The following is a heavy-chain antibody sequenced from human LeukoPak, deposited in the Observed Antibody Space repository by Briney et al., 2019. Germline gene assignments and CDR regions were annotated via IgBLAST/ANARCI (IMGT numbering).Heavy chain of an antibody. CDR1: GHTFTGYY. V-gene: IGHV1-2*02. CDR2: INPNSGGT. J-gene: IGHJ4*02. CDR3: ARDVSGVIPVTGNDY. Sequence: ASVKVSCKASGHTFTGYYMHWVRQAPGQGLEWMGWINPNSGGTNYAQKFQGRVTMTRDTSISTAYMELSRLRSDDTAVYYCARDVSGVIPVTGNDYWGQGTLVTVSS. D-gene: IGHD3-10*01.